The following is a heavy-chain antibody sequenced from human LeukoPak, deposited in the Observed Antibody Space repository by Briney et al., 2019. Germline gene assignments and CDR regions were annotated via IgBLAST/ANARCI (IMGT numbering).Heavy chain of an antibody. Sequence: SETLSLTCIVSGGSISSYYWSWIRQPAGKGLEWIGRIYTSGSTNYNPSLKSRVTMSVDTSKNQFSLKLSSVTAADTAVYYCARDGYYDFWSGYNYYYYYMDVWGKGTTVTVSS. CDR2: IYTSGST. D-gene: IGHD3-3*01. CDR3: ARDGYYDFWSGYNYYYYYMDV. J-gene: IGHJ6*03. V-gene: IGHV4-4*07. CDR1: GGSISSYY.